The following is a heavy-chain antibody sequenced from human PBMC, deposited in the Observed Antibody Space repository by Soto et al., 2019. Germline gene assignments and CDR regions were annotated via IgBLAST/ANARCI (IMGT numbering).Heavy chain of an antibody. D-gene: IGHD2-2*01. CDR2: IIPIFGTA. V-gene: IGHV1-69*01. Sequence: QVQLVQSGAEVKKPGSSVKVSCKASGGTFSSYIISWVRQAPGQGLEWMGGIIPIFGTADYAQKFQDRVTITADEASSTAYMDLSSLRFEDTAIYYCARAEASNKYWFDPWGQGTLVTVSS. CDR1: GGTFSSYI. CDR3: ARAEASNKYWFDP. J-gene: IGHJ5*02.